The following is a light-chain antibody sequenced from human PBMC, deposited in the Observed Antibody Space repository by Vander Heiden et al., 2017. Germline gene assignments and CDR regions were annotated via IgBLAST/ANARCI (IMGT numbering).Light chain of an antibody. J-gene: IGKJ3*01. CDR3: HQRNSWPLT. CDR1: QSVFTY. Sequence: EIVLTQSPATLSLSPGERATLSCRASQSVFTYLAWYQQKPGQAPRLLIHDASKRATGIPARFSGSGSGTDFTLTISSLEPEDFAIYYCHQRNSWPLTFGHGTRVDIK. V-gene: IGKV3-11*01. CDR2: DAS.